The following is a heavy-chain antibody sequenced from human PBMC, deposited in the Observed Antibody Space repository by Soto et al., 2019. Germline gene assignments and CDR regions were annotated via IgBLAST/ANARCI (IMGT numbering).Heavy chain of an antibody. V-gene: IGHV4-31*03. J-gene: IGHJ4*02. Sequence: QVQLQESGPGLVKPSQTLSLTCTVSGGSISSGGYYWSWIRQHPGKGLEWIGYIYYSGSTYYNPSLKSRVTISVDTSKNQFSLKLSSVTAADTAVYYCARENPSLGSGSRRGYFDYWGQGPLVTVSS. D-gene: IGHD3-10*01. CDR1: GGSISSGGYY. CDR2: IYYSGST. CDR3: ARENPSLGSGSRRGYFDY.